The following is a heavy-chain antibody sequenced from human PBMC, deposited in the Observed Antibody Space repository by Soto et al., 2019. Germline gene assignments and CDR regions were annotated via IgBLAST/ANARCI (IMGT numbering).Heavy chain of an antibody. V-gene: IGHV3-23*01. D-gene: IGHD2-8*01. CDR3: AIASQGYCTNGLCYIPRY. CDR1: GFTFSSYA. J-gene: IGHJ4*02. CDR2: IGGSGSST. Sequence: PGGSLRLSCADSGFTFSSYAMSWVRQAPGKGLEWVSTIGGSGSSTYYAHSVKGRFTISRDNSKNTLYLQMNSLRADDTAVYYCAIASQGYCTNGLCYIPRYWGQGTLVTVSS.